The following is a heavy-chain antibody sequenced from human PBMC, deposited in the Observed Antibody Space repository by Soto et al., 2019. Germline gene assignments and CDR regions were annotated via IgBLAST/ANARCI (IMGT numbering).Heavy chain of an antibody. J-gene: IGHJ6*02. Sequence: QVQLQESGPGLVKPSEALSLTCTVSGGSVNSDSYYWTWIRQPPGKRLEWIGSLYYSGSTNYNPTLRCRVAISVATSKNQSSLKRSSVAAADTAVHFCARESREFRSSGGLDAWGQGTTVTVSS. CDR2: LYYSGST. V-gene: IGHV4-61*01. CDR1: GGSVNSDSYY. D-gene: IGHD3-10*01. CDR3: ARESREFRSSGGLDA.